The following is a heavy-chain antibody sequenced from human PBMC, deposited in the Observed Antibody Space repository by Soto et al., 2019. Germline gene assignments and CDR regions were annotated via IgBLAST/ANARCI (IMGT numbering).Heavy chain of an antibody. J-gene: IGHJ4*02. CDR3: ARAGVTMVRGVIPQYYFDY. V-gene: IGHV1-69*13. CDR2: IIPIFGTA. Sequence: ASVKVSCKASGGTFSSYAISWVRQAPGQGLEWMGGIIPIFGTANYAQKFQGRVTITADESTSTAYMELSSLRSEDTAVYYCARAGVTMVRGVIPQYYFDYWGQGTLVTVSS. CDR1: GGTFSSYA. D-gene: IGHD3-10*01.